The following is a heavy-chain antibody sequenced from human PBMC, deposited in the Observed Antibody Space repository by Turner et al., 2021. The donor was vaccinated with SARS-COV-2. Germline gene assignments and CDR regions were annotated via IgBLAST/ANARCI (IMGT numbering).Heavy chain of an antibody. CDR2: VTYSGST. V-gene: IGHV4-34*01. Sequence: QVHLQQWGAGLLKPSETLSLTCGVDGGSFIGYHWTWVRQPPGKGLQWIGEVTYSGSTNYNPALRGRLTISVDMSKNHFSLNLISVTAADTAMYYCARDSRAGIDYWGQGTLVTVSS. D-gene: IGHD3-10*01. J-gene: IGHJ4*02. CDR3: ARDSRAGIDY. CDR1: GGSFIGYH.